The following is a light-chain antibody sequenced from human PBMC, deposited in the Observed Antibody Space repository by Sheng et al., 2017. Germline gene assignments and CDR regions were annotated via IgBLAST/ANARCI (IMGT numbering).Light chain of an antibody. Sequence: EIVLTQSPATLSLSPGERVTLSCRASQSVSSYLAWYQQKPGQAPRLLIYNISNRATGIPARFSGSGSGTDFTLTISSLGPEDFAVYYCQQRSNWPPRFTFGPGTKVDIK. V-gene: IGKV3-11*01. CDR2: NIS. CDR3: QQRSNWPPRFT. J-gene: IGKJ3*01. CDR1: QSVSSY.